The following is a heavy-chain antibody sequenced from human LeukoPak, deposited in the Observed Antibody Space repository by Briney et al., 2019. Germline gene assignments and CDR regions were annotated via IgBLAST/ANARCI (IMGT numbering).Heavy chain of an antibody. J-gene: IGHJ4*02. CDR1: GYSISSGDYY. D-gene: IGHD6-13*01. CDR3: ASSIAAATYGY. V-gene: IGHV4-30-4*08. CDR2: IYYSGST. Sequence: SETLSLTCTVSGYSISSGDYYWSWIRQPPGKGLEWIGYIYYSGSTYYNPSLKSRVTISVDTSKNQFSLKLSSVTAADTAVYYCASSIAAATYGYWGQGTLVTVSS.